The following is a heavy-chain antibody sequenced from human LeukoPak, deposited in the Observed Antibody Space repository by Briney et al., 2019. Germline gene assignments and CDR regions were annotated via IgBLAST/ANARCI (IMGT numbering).Heavy chain of an antibody. Sequence: SETLSLTCTGSGGSISRSSYYLGWIRQPPGKGLEWIGRIYYIGGTSYNPSLKRRVTISVDTSNNQFSMKLSSVPAADTAVYYCARDYRSSGWYGDWFDPWGPGTLVTVSS. CDR2: IYYIGGT. CDR3: ARDYRSSGWYGDWFDP. J-gene: IGHJ5*02. D-gene: IGHD6-19*01. V-gene: IGHV4-39*07. CDR1: GGSISRSSYY.